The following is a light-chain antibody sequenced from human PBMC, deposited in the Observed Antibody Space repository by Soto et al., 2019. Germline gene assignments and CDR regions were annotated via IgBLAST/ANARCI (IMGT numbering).Light chain of an antibody. J-gene: IGLJ2*01. CDR3: SSYRSSSTYVV. Sequence: QSALTQPASVSGSPGQSITISCTGTSSEVGGYNYVSWYQQHPGNAPKLMIYDVSNRPSGVSNRFSGSKSGNTASLTISGLQAEDEADYYCSSYRSSSTYVVFGGGTKLTVL. CDR2: DVS. CDR1: SSEVGGYNY. V-gene: IGLV2-14*01.